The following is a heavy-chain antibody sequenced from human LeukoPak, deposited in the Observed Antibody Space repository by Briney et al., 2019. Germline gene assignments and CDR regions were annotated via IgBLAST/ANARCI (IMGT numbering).Heavy chain of an antibody. J-gene: IGHJ4*02. CDR1: GGSFSGYY. D-gene: IGHD3-9*01. Sequence: SETLSLTCAVYGGSFSGYYWSWIRQPPGKGLEWIGEINHSGSTNYNPSLKSRVTISVDTSKNQSSLKLSSVTAADTAVYYCARGYYDILTLYYFDYWGQGTLVTVSS. V-gene: IGHV4-34*01. CDR3: ARGYYDILTLYYFDY. CDR2: INHSGST.